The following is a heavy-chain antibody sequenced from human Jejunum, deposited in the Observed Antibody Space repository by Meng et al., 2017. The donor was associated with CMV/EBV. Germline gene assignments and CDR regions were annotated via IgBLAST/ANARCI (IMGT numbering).Heavy chain of an antibody. CDR1: GFTFSSYA. J-gene: IGHJ5*02. Sequence: SGFTFSSYALSWVRQAPGKGLEWVSAISGSGGSTYYADSVKGRFTISRDNSKNTLYLQMNSLRAEDTAVYYCAKDFHQLLYCFDPWGQGTRVTVSS. CDR3: AKDFHQLLYCFDP. V-gene: IGHV3-23*01. CDR2: ISGSGGST. D-gene: IGHD2-2*01.